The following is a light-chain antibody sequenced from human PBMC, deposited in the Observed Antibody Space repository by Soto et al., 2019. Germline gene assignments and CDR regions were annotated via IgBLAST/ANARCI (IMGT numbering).Light chain of an antibody. Sequence: QAVVTQEPTLTVSPGGTVTLTCASSTGAVTSDYFPNWIQQKPGQTPRSLIYNTNNKYSWTPARFSGYLLGGKAALTLSDVQPEDEAVYYCLLYYSGHVRLFGGGTKLTVL. J-gene: IGLJ2*01. CDR1: TGAVTSDYF. V-gene: IGLV7-43*01. CDR3: LLYYSGHVRL. CDR2: NTN.